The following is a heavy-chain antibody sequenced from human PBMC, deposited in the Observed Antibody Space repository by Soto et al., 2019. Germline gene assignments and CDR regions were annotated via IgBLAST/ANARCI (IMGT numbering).Heavy chain of an antibody. CDR1: GLTFDDYA. V-gene: IGHV3-9*01. CDR3: AWYGIGY. J-gene: IGHJ4*02. CDR2: INWNSRSI. D-gene: IGHD6-13*01. Sequence: EVQLVESGGGLIQPGRSLRLSCVVSGLTFDDYAMHWVRQAPGKGLERVAGINWNSRSIGYADSVKGRFTISRDNAKNSLYLQMNSLRSEDTALYYCAWYGIGYWGQGTLVTVSS.